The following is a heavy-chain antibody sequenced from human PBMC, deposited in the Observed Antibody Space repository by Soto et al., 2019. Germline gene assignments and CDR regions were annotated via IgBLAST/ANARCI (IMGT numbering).Heavy chain of an antibody. J-gene: IGHJ6*02. CDR1: GYTFTSYG. D-gene: IGHD3-10*01. Sequence: QVQLVQSGAEVKKPGASVKVCCKASGYTFTSYGIGWVRQAPGQGLEWMGWISAYNGNTNYAQKLQGRVTMTTDTSTSTAYMELRSLRSDDTAVYYCARDAGYYYGSGSYYTYYGMDVWGQGTTVTVSS. V-gene: IGHV1-18*01. CDR3: ARDAGYYYGSGSYYTYYGMDV. CDR2: ISAYNGNT.